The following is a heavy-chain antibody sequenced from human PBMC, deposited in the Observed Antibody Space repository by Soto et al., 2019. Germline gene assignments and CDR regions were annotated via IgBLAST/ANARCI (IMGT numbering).Heavy chain of an antibody. CDR1: GFTVSNKY. V-gene: IGHV3-66*01. CDR3: AKATPAKFDY. Sequence: EVQLVESGGGLVQPGGSLRLSCAASGFTVSNKYMSWVRQTPEKGLEWVSVISSGGDTYYADSVKGRFTSSRDNSKNTLLLQMNSLRAEDTAVYYCAKATPAKFDYWGQGSLVTVSS. J-gene: IGHJ4*02. CDR2: ISSGGDT. D-gene: IGHD2-2*01.